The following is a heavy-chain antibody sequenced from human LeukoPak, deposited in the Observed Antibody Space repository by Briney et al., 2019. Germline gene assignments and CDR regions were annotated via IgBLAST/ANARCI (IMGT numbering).Heavy chain of an antibody. Sequence: GGSLRLSCAASGFTVSSNYMSWVRQAPGKGLEWVSVIYSGGSTYYADSVKGRFTISRDNPKNTLYLQMNSLRAEDTAVYYCARAPPPPDYYYYYGMDVWGQGTTVTVSS. J-gene: IGHJ6*02. CDR1: GFTVSSNY. V-gene: IGHV3-66*01. CDR3: ARAPPPPDYYYYYGMDV. CDR2: IYSGGST.